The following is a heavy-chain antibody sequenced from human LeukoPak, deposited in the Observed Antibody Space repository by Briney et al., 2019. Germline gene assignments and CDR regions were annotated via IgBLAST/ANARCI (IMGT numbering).Heavy chain of an antibody. V-gene: IGHV4-39*01. CDR2: IHYTGTS. CDR3: ARAPAYRRYLFEK. Sequence: SETLSLTCSASGESIRIDTYYWGWVRQSPGTGLEWLANIHYTGTSHYDPSLASRVSISVDTTKNQVSLNLRSVTAADSAVYFCARAPAYRRYLFEKWGQGILVTVSS. CDR1: GESIRIDTYY. D-gene: IGHD2-21*01. J-gene: IGHJ4*02.